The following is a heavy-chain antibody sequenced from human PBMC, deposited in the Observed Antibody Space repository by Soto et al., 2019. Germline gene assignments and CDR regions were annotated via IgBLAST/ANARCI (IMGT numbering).Heavy chain of an antibody. D-gene: IGHD2-15*01. V-gene: IGHV4-31*03. CDR2: IYYSGST. CDR1: GDSISSGAYY. CDR3: AREIVDVVTMDV. J-gene: IGHJ6*04. Sequence: SETLSLTCTVSGDSISSGAYYWSWIRQHPGKGLEWIGYIYYSGSTYYNPSLKSRVTISVDTSKKQFSLKLTSVTAADTAVYYCAREIVDVVTMDVWGKGTTVTVSS.